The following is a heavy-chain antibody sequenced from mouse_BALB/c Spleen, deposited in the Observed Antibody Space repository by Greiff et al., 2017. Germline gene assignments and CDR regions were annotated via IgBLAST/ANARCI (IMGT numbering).Heavy chain of an antibody. J-gene: IGHJ3*01. V-gene: IGHV2-6-2*01. CDR1: GFSLTSYG. D-gene: IGHD2-4*01. CDR2: IWSDGST. Sequence: VKVVESGPDLVAPSQSLSITCTVSGFSLTSYGVHWVRQPPGKGLEWLVVIWSDGSTTYNSALKSRLSISKDNSKSQVFLKMNSLQTDDTAMYYCARHETYYDFEGFAYWGQGTLVTVSA. CDR3: ARHETYYDFEGFAY.